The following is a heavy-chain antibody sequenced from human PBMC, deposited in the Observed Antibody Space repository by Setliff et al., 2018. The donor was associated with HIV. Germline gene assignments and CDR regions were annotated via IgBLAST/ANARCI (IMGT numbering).Heavy chain of an antibody. CDR2: IYPGDSDT. CDR1: GYSFTSYW. CDR3: ARPQYHQSSDAFDI. Sequence: RGESLKISCKGSGYSFTSYWIGWVRQMPGKGLEWMGIIYPGDSDTRYSPSFQGQVTISADKSISTAYLHWSTLKASDTATYYCARPQYHQSSDAFDIWGQGTMVTVSS. J-gene: IGHJ3*02. V-gene: IGHV5-51*01.